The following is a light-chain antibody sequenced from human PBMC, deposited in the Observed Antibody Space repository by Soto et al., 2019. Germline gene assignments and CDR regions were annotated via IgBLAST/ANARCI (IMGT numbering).Light chain of an antibody. CDR1: QRISSW. CDR3: QQYTNLPLP. CDR2: GAS. Sequence: DIQMTQSPSTLSASVGDRVTITCRASQRISSWLAWYQQKPGKAPKLLIHGASRLESGVPSRFSGSESGTEFTLTISGLHPDDFATYYCQQYTNLPLPFGGGTTVEIK. V-gene: IGKV1-5*01. J-gene: IGKJ4*01.